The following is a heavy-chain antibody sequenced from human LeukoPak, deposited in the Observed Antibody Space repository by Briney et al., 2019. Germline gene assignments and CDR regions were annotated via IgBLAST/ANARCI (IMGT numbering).Heavy chain of an antibody. CDR3: ARGPTHLYYGMDV. V-gene: IGHV3-13*01. J-gene: IGHJ6*02. D-gene: IGHD1-1*01. Sequence: PGRSLRLSCAASGFTVSNSDIHWVRQSTGGGLEWVSTIGVAGDTYYSASVKGRFTISRDNARNSLFLQMFSLKAEDTAVYYCARGPTHLYYGMDVWGPGTAVTVSS. CDR2: IGVAGDT. CDR1: GFTVSNSD.